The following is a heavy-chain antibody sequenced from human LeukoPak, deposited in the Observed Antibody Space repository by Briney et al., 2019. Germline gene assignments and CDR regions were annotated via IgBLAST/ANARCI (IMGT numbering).Heavy chain of an antibody. Sequence: SETLSLTCAVYGGSFSGYYWSWIRQPPGKGLEWIGEINHSGSTNYNPSLKSRVTISVDTSKNQFSLKLSSVTAADTAVYYCARMSGGSYYLSYYYYGMDVWGQGTTVTVSS. CDR1: GGSFSGYY. CDR3: ARMSGGSYYLSYYYYGMDV. J-gene: IGHJ6*02. D-gene: IGHD1-26*01. V-gene: IGHV4-34*01. CDR2: INHSGST.